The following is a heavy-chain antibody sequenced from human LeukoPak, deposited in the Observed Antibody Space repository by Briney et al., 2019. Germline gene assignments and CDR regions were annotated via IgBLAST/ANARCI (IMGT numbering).Heavy chain of an antibody. V-gene: IGHV1-69*05. Sequence: SVKVSCKASGGTFSSYAISWVRQAPGQGLEWMGGIIPIFGTANYAQKFQGRVTITTDESTSTAYMELSSLRSEDTAVYYCARGKTTVKRTRQYYYYMDVWGKGTTVTVSS. CDR3: ARGKTTVKRTRQYYYYMDV. CDR1: GGTFSSYA. D-gene: IGHD4-17*01. CDR2: IIPIFGTA. J-gene: IGHJ6*03.